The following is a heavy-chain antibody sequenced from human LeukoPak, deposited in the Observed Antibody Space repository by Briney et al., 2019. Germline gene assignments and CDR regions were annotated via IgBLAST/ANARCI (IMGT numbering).Heavy chain of an antibody. D-gene: IGHD4-23*01. J-gene: IGHJ4*02. V-gene: IGHV3-23*01. Sequence: GGSLRLSCAASGLTFSSYPMSWVRQAPGKGLEWVSAISGSGGSTYYADSVKGRFTISRDNSKNTLYLQMNSLRAEDTAVYYCAKDTTVVTPFDYWGQGTLVTVSS. CDR3: AKDTTVVTPFDY. CDR2: ISGSGGST. CDR1: GLTFSSYP.